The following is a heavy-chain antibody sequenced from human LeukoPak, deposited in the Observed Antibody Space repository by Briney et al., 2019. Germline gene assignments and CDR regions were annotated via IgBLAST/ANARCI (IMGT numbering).Heavy chain of an antibody. CDR1: GFTFSSYA. CDR2: ISYDGSNK. V-gene: IGHV3-30-3*01. CDR3: ASSGYSSSWNFDY. D-gene: IGHD6-13*01. Sequence: GGSLRLSCAASGFTFSSYAMHWVRQAPGKGLEWVAVISYDGSNKYYADSVKGRFTISRDNSKNTLYLQMNSLRAEDTAVYYCASSGYSSSWNFDYWGQGTLVTVSS. J-gene: IGHJ4*02.